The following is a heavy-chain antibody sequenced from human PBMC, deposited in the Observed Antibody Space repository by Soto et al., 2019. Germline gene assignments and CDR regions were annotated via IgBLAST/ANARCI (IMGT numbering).Heavy chain of an antibody. CDR3: AKDRWNYDYFDF. Sequence: PGGSLRLCCAASGFTFSSCAMNWVRQAPGKGLEWVSTISGSGESTYYADSVKGRFTTSRDNSKSTLYLQMNSLRAEDTAVYYCAKDRWNYDYFDFWGQGTLVTVSS. V-gene: IGHV3-23*01. J-gene: IGHJ4*02. D-gene: IGHD1-7*01. CDR2: ISGSGEST. CDR1: GFTFSSCA.